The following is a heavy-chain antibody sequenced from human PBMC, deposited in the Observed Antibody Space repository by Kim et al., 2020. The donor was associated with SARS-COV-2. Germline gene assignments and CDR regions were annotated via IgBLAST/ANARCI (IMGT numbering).Heavy chain of an antibody. J-gene: IGHJ4*02. CDR3: ARVSSEWLRPGYFDY. CDR2: IYYSGST. V-gene: IGHV4-59*13. CDR1: GGSISSYY. D-gene: IGHD5-12*01. Sequence: SETLSLTCTVSGGSISSYYWSWIRQPPGKGLEWIGYIYYSGSTNYNPSLKSRVTISVDTSKNQFSLKLSSVTAADTAVYYCARVSSEWLRPGYFDYWGQGTLVTVSS.